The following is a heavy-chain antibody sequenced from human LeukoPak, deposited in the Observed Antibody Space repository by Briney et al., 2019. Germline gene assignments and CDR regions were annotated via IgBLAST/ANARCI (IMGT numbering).Heavy chain of an antibody. Sequence: ASVTVSFKASGFTFTNYGISWVRQAPGQGLEWMGWISAYNGNTNYAQKFQGRVTMTTDTSTTTAYMELRSLRSDDTAVYYCAREGYFGSGIDYYYGMDVWGQGTTVTVSS. J-gene: IGHJ6*02. V-gene: IGHV1-18*01. D-gene: IGHD3-10*01. CDR3: AREGYFGSGIDYYYGMDV. CDR1: GFTFTNYG. CDR2: ISAYNGNT.